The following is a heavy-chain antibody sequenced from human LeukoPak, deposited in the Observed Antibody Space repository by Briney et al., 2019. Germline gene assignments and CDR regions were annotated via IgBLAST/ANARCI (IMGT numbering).Heavy chain of an antibody. CDR3: AKGQQLVPERLDY. Sequence: GGSLRLSCAASAFTLRDYAMHWVRQAPGKGLEWVSGITASGGTKYYAASVKGGFTTSRDNLRNTLSLQMNSLRAEDTAVYYCAKGQQLVPERLDYWGQGTLVTVSS. V-gene: IGHV3-23*01. J-gene: IGHJ4*02. CDR2: ITASGGTK. D-gene: IGHD6-13*01. CDR1: AFTLRDYA.